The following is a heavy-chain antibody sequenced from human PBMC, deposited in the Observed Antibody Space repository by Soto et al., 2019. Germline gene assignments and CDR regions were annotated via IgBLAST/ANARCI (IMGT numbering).Heavy chain of an antibody. D-gene: IGHD5-12*01. J-gene: IGHJ4*02. Sequence: GGSLRLSCAASGFTFSSYGMHWVRQAPGKGLEWVAVISYDGSNKYYADSVKGRFTISRDNSKNTLYLQMNSLRAEDTAVYYCAKDIVATILPQGGFDYWGQGTLVTVSS. V-gene: IGHV3-30*18. CDR1: GFTFSSYG. CDR3: AKDIVATILPQGGFDY. CDR2: ISYDGSNK.